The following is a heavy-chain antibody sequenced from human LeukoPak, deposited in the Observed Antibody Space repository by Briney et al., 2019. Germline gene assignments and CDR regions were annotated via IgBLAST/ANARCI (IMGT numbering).Heavy chain of an antibody. CDR3: ARHPITRYYDSSGYSAAGPDY. J-gene: IGHJ4*02. D-gene: IGHD3-22*01. V-gene: IGHV5-51*01. Sequence: GESLKISCKGSGYRFTTYWIGWVRQMPGKGLEWMGIINPGDSDTRYSPSFQGQVTISADKSISTAYLLWSSLKASDTALYYCARHPITRYYDSSGYSAAGPDYWGQGTLVTVSS. CDR1: GYRFTTYW. CDR2: INPGDSDT.